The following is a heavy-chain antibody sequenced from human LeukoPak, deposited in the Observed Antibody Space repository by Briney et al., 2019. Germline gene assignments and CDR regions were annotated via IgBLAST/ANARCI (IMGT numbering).Heavy chain of an antibody. D-gene: IGHD3-22*01. CDR2: IIPILGIA. CDR1: GGTFSSYA. V-gene: IGHV1-69*04. CDR3: ARGPRRESITMIVVVTTDAFDI. Sequence: SVKVSCKASGGTFSSYAISWVRQAPGQGLEWMGRIIPILGIANYAQKFQGRVTITADKSTSTAYMELSSLRSEDTAVYYCARGPRRESITMIVVVTTDAFDIWGQGTMVTVSS. J-gene: IGHJ3*02.